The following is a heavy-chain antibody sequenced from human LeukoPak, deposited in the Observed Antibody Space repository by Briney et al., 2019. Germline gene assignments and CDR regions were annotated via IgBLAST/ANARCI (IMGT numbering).Heavy chain of an antibody. CDR1: GGSFTGYY. Sequence: SETLSLTCAFSGGSFTGYYSTWIRQTPGKGLEWIGEINRGGATNYNPSLKSRVTISVDTSKNQFSLKLSSVTAADTAVYYCASDPPPWISDAFDIWGQGTMVTVSS. CDR2: INRGGAT. J-gene: IGHJ3*02. CDR3: ASDPPPWISDAFDI. D-gene: IGHD2-2*03. V-gene: IGHV4-34*01.